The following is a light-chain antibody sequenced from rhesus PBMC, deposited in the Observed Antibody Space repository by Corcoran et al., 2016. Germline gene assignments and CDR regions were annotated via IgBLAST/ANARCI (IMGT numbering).Light chain of an antibody. V-gene: IGKV1-43*01. CDR1: QGISTY. CDR3: LQHNSNPFT. J-gene: IGKJ3*01. CDR2: AAS. Sequence: DIQMTQSPSSLSASAGDTVTITCRASQGISTYLNWYQQKPGKAPKRLIYAASSLESGVPSRFSGRGSGTEFPLPISSLQPEDFATYYCLQHNSNPFTFGPGTKLDIK.